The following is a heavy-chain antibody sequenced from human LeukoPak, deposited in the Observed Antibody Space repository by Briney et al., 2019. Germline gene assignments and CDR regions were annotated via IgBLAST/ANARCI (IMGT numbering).Heavy chain of an antibody. Sequence: SETLSLTCTVSGGSISSSSYYWGWIRQPPGKGLEWIGSIYYSGSTYYNPSLKSRVTISVDTSKNQFSLKLSSVTAADTAVYYSARTYDILTGYPRGGFDPWGQGTLVTVSS. V-gene: IGHV4-39*01. CDR3: ARTYDILTGYPRGGFDP. J-gene: IGHJ5*02. CDR2: IYYSGST. D-gene: IGHD3-9*01. CDR1: GGSISSSSYY.